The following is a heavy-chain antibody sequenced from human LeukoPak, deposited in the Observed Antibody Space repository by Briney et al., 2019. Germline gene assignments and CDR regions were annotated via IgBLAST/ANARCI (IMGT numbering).Heavy chain of an antibody. J-gene: IGHJ4*02. Sequence: ASVKVSCKASGYTFTSYGISWVRQAPGQGLEWMGWISAYNGNTNYAQKLQGRVTMTTDTSTSTAYMELRSLRSDDTVVYYCAREARAPNTAMGESDYWGQGTLVTVSS. CDR1: GYTFTSYG. D-gene: IGHD5-18*01. CDR2: ISAYNGNT. CDR3: AREARAPNTAMGESDY. V-gene: IGHV1-18*01.